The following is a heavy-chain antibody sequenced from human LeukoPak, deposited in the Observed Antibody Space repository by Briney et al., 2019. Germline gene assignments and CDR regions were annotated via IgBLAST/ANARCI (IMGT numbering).Heavy chain of an antibody. CDR3: AREGNWSFGY. V-gene: IGHV3-48*03. D-gene: IGHD1-20*01. Sequence: PGGSLRLACAASGFTFSSYEMNWVRQAPGKGLEWVSYIRSSGTTIYYADSVKGRFTISRDNAKNSLFLQVNSLRAEDTAVYYCAREGNWSFGYWGQGTLVTVSS. CDR1: GFTFSSYE. J-gene: IGHJ4*02. CDR2: IRSSGTTI.